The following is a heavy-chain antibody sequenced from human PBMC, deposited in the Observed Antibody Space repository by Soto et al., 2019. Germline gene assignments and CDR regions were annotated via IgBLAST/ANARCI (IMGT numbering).Heavy chain of an antibody. CDR3: AKDRYLEHDSRGYLCDN. J-gene: IGHJ4*02. CDR2: ISRYGDIT. Sequence: EVQLLESGGDLIQPGGSLRLSCAASGFTFNIYAMTWVRQAPGKGLEWVSAISRYGDITYYADSVEGRFSISRDNSKNTLYLHMNSLRAEDTAVYYCAKDRYLEHDSRGYLCDNWGQGTLVTVYS. V-gene: IGHV3-23*01. D-gene: IGHD3-22*01. CDR1: GFTFNIYA.